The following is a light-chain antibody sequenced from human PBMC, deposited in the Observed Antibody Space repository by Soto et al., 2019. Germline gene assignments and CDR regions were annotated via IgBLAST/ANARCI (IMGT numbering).Light chain of an antibody. J-gene: IGKJ1*01. CDR3: QQFHSYSLT. CDR1: QSISTW. CDR2: DAS. Sequence: DIQMTQSPSTLSAAVGDSVTITCRASQSISTWLAWYQQKPGKAPKLLIYDASSLESGVPSRFTGSGSGTEFTLTISSLQPDDFATYYCQQFHSYSLTFGQGTKVDIK. V-gene: IGKV1-5*01.